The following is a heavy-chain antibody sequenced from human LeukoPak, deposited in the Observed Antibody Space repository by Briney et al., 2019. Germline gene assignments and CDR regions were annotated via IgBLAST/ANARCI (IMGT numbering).Heavy chain of an antibody. V-gene: IGHV4-59*08. CDR3: AKRVRSNAGPFHH. CDR1: GGSISTYY. CDR2: MYNSGST. D-gene: IGHD4-11*01. Sequence: DPSETLSLTCTVSGGSISTYYWSWIRQPPGKGLEWIGYMYNSGSTNYNPSLKSRVTTSVDTSRNQFSLKLSSVTAADTAVYYCAKRVRSNAGPFHHWGQGTLASVSS. J-gene: IGHJ4*02.